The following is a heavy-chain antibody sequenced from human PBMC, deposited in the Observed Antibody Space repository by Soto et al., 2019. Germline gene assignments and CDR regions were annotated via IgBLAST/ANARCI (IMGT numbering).Heavy chain of an antibody. V-gene: IGHV4-34*01. Sequence: PSETLSLTCAVYGGSFSGYYWSWIRQPPGKGLEWIGEINHSGSTNYNPSLKSRVTISVDTSKNQFSLKLSPVTAADTAVYYCARFAVAVYYYGMDVWGQGTTVTVSS. CDR2: INHSGST. D-gene: IGHD6-19*01. CDR3: ARFAVAVYYYGMDV. J-gene: IGHJ6*02. CDR1: GGSFSGYY.